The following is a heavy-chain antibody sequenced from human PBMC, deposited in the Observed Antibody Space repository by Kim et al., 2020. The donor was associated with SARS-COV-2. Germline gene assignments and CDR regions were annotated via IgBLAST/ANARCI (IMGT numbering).Heavy chain of an antibody. CDR1: GFTFSSYA. J-gene: IGHJ4*02. Sequence: GGSLRLSCAASGFTFSSYAMSWVRQAPGKGLEWVSAISGSGGSTYYADSVKGRFTISRDNSKNTLYLQMNSLRAEDTAVYYCAKDTGEYSSSSVKNYFDYWGQGTLVTVSS. CDR3: AKDTGEYSSSSVKNYFDY. D-gene: IGHD6-6*01. V-gene: IGHV3-23*01. CDR2: ISGSGGST.